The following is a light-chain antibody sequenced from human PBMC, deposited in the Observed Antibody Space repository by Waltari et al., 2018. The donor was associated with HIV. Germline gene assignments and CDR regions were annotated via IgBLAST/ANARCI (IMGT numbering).Light chain of an antibody. V-gene: IGKV3-20*01. J-gene: IGKJ4*01. CDR3: QQYAASPLT. Sequence: EIVLTQSPGTLSLSPGERAPLSCRATQSVRSASLAWYQQKPGQAPRLRIFGASSRAPGIPDRFSGSGAVTDFILTISRLEPEDCAVYYCQQYAASPLTFGGGTRVEIK. CDR1: QSVRSAS. CDR2: GAS.